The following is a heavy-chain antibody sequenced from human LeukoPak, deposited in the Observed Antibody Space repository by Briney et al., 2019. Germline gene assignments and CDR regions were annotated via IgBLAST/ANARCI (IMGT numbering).Heavy chain of an antibody. J-gene: IGHJ3*02. CDR3: ARDRRDYVWGSYRYREAFDI. Sequence: GASVKVSCTASGGTSSSYAISWVRQAPGQGLEWMGRIIPILGIANYAQKFQGRVTITADKSTSTAYMELSSLRSEDTAVYYCARDRRDYVWGSYRYREAFDIWGQGTMVTVSS. D-gene: IGHD3-16*02. V-gene: IGHV1-69*04. CDR1: GGTSSSYA. CDR2: IIPILGIA.